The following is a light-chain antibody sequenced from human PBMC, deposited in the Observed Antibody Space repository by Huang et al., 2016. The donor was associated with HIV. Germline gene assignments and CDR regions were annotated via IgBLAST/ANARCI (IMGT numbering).Light chain of an antibody. Sequence: DIVMTQSPDSLAVSLGDRTTIKCKSSQSVLYNSGSKNDLAWYQQKPGQPPKLLIYCAATRESGVPDRFGGSGSGTDFTLTIGSLQADDVAVYYCQQYYSIPYTFGQGTTLEIK. J-gene: IGKJ2*01. CDR2: CAA. V-gene: IGKV4-1*01. CDR3: QQYYSIPYT. CDR1: QSVLYNSGSKND.